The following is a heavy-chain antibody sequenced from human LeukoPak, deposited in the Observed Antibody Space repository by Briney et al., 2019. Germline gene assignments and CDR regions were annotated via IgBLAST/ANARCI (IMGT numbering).Heavy chain of an antibody. J-gene: IGHJ4*02. CDR3: AKDAFQWELTHFDY. Sequence: GGSLRLSCAASGFTFSSYAMSWVRQAPGKGLEWVSAISGSVGSTYYADSVKGLFTISRDNSKNTLYLQMNSLRAEDTAVYYCAKDAFQWELTHFDYWGQGTLVTVSS. CDR1: GFTFSSYA. D-gene: IGHD1-26*01. V-gene: IGHV3-23*01. CDR2: ISGSVGST.